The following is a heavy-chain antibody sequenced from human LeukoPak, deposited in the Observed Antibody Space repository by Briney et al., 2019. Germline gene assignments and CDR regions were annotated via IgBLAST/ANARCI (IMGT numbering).Heavy chain of an antibody. CDR3: F. CDR2: ITEDGTST. Sequence: GGSLRLSCAASGFTFRNYWMHWVRQAPGKGLVWVSHITEDGTSTTYADSVKGRFTISRDNAKRTVFLQMNSLYCVRASRIVPFWGQGTLVSVSS. CDR1: GFTFRNYW. J-gene: IGHJ4*02. D-gene: IGHD3-10*02. V-gene: IGHV3-74*01.